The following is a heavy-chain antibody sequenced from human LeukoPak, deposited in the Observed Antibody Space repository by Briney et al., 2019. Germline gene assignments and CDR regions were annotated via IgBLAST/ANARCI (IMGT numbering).Heavy chain of an antibody. V-gene: IGHV1-8*01. Sequence: ASVKVSCKASGYTFTSYDINWVRQAAGQGLEWVGWMNPNSGNTGYAQKFQGRATMTRSTSINTAYMELSSLRSDDTAVYYCARGYCSSTSCYPYYYYGMDVWGQGTTVTVSS. J-gene: IGHJ6*02. D-gene: IGHD2-2*01. CDR2: MNPNSGNT. CDR1: GYTFTSYD. CDR3: ARGYCSSTSCYPYYYYGMDV.